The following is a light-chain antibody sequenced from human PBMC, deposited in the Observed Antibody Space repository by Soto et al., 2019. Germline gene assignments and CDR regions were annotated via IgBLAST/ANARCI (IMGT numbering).Light chain of an antibody. CDR3: HQYGSSLRT. Sequence: EIVLTQSPGTLSLSPGDRATLSCRASQSVSSHYLAWYQQKPGQAPRLLIHGTSTRATGIPDRFSGSGSGTDFTLTISRLEPEDFAVYYCHQYGSSLRTFGQGTKVDIK. J-gene: IGKJ1*01. CDR1: QSVSSHY. V-gene: IGKV3-20*01. CDR2: GTS.